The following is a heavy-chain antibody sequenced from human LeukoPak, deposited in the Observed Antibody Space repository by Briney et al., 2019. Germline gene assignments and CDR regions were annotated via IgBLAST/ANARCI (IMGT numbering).Heavy chain of an antibody. D-gene: IGHD1-1*01. CDR1: GASISPFY. CDR3: ARTTQQLIHGVGY. CDR2: IYYSGST. Sequence: SETLSLTCTVSGASISPFYWNWFRQPPGEGLEWIGYIYYSGSTNYNPSLKSRVTISLDTVKNQFSLSLRSVTAADTAIYYCARTTQQLIHGVGYWGQGTLVTVSS. V-gene: IGHV4-59*01. J-gene: IGHJ4*02.